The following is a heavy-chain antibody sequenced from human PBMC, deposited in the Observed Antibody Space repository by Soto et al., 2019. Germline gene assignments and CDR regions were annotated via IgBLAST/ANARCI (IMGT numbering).Heavy chain of an antibody. CDR3: AKSYRGDYYGMDV. CDR1: GYTFTSYG. CDR2: ISAYNGNT. Sequence: ASVKVSCKAYGYTFTSYGISWVRQAPGQGLEWMGWISAYNGNTNYAQKLQGRVTMTTDTSTSTAYMELRSLRSDDTAVYYCAKSYRGDYYGMDVWGQGTTVTVSS. D-gene: IGHD4-4*01. J-gene: IGHJ6*02. V-gene: IGHV1-18*01.